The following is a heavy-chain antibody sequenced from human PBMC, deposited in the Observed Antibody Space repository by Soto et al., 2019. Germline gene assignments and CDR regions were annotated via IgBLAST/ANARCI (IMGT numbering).Heavy chain of an antibody. V-gene: IGHV5-51*01. J-gene: IGHJ4*02. Sequence: GESLKISCKGSGYSFTSYWIGWVRQMPGKGLEWMGIIYPGDSDTRYSPSFQGQVTISADKSISTAYLQWSSLKASDTAMYYCARLAVYQWNYHLGDGPPFDLRGQGTMVTVSS. CDR1: GYSFTSYW. D-gene: IGHD1-7*01. CDR3: ARLAVYQWNYHLGDGPPFDL. CDR2: IYPGDSDT.